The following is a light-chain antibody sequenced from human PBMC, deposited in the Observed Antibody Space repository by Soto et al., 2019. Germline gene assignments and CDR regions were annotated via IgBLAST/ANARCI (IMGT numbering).Light chain of an antibody. CDR1: QSLLHSTGKTY. J-gene: IGKJ2*01. CDR2: EVS. Sequence: DIVKTQSPLFLSVTPGEPASISCKSSQSLLHSTGKTYLHRYLQRPGQSPQLLIYEVSNRFSGVPDRISGSGSGTDFTLTISRVEAEDAGVYYCMQGGTSGQGTKLEIK. V-gene: IGKV2-29*03. CDR3: MQGGT.